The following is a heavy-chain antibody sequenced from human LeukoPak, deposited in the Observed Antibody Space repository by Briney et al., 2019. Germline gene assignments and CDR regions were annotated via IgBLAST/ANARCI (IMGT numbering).Heavy chain of an antibody. CDR3: ARSYGSGSYCYYYYGMDV. J-gene: IGHJ6*02. D-gene: IGHD3-10*01. CDR2: IYPGDSDT. Sequence: GESLKISCKGSGFSFTSYWIGWVRQMPGKGLEWMGIIYPGDSDTRYSPSFQGQVTISADKSISTAYLQWSSLKASDTAMYYCARSYGSGSYCYYYYGMDVWGQGTTVTVSS. V-gene: IGHV5-51*01. CDR1: GFSFTSYW.